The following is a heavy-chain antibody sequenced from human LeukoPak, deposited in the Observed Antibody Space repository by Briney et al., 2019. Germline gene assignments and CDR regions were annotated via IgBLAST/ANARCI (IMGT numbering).Heavy chain of an antibody. D-gene: IGHD3-16*01. CDR3: ARGAIIMIPDLPGGMRWFDP. Sequence: ASVKVSRKASGYTFTSYGITWVRQAPGQGLEWMGWISAYNGNTNYAQKLQGRVAMTTDTSTSTAYMELRSLRSDDTAVYYCARGAIIMIPDLPGGMRWFDPWGQGTLVTVSS. J-gene: IGHJ5*02. CDR2: ISAYNGNT. V-gene: IGHV1-18*01. CDR1: GYTFTSYG.